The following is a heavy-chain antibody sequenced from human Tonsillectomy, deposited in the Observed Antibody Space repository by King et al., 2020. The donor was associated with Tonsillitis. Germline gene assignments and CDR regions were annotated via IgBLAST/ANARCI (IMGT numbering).Heavy chain of an antibody. Sequence: QLVQSGAEVKKPGASVKISCKASGYTFTTYYIHWVRQAPGQGLEWMAIINPSGGDSNYPQKFQGRVTMTRDTSTSTVYMQLSNLRSEDTAVYYCASEVYSSGWYRRAFDIWGQGTLVTVSS. CDR3: ASEVYSSGWYRRAFDI. CDR2: INPSGGDS. V-gene: IGHV1-46*01. CDR1: GYTFTTYY. D-gene: IGHD6-19*01. J-gene: IGHJ3*02.